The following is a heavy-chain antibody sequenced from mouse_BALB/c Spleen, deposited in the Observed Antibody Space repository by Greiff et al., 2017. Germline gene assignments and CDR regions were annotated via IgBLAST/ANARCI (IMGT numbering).Heavy chain of an antibody. CDR1: GFTFSSFG. CDR3: ARRDGPYAMDY. V-gene: IGHV5-17*02. Sequence: EVKVVESGGGLVQPGGSRKLSCAASGFTFSSFGMHWVRQAPEKGLEWVAYISSGSSTIYYADTVKGRFTISRDNPKNTLFLQMTSLRSEDTAMYYCARRDGPYAMDYWGQGTSVTVSS. D-gene: IGHD2-3*01. CDR2: ISSGSSTI. J-gene: IGHJ4*01.